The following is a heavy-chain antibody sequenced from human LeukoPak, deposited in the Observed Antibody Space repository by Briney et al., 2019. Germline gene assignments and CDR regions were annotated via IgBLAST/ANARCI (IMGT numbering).Heavy chain of an antibody. D-gene: IGHD5-18*01. Sequence: SETLSLTCTVSGGSISSYYWSWIRQPPGEGLEWIGYIYYSGSTNYNPSPKSRVTISVDTSKNHFSLRLSSVTAADTAVYYCARHGYSYVYDYWGQGTLVTVSS. V-gene: IGHV4-59*01. CDR1: GGSISSYY. J-gene: IGHJ4*02. CDR3: ARHGYSYVYDY. CDR2: IYYSGST.